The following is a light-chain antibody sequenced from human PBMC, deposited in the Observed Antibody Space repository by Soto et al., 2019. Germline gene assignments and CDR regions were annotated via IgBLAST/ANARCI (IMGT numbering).Light chain of an antibody. CDR2: DAS. Sequence: DIQMTQSPSSLSASIGDRVTITCQASQAITNNLNWYQQKRGKAPKFLIYDASHLERGVPSRFSGSGSGSHFTLTIRSLQPEDTATYYCQQYFTLYTFGQGTKLEIK. CDR1: QAITNN. CDR3: QQYFTLYT. J-gene: IGKJ2*01. V-gene: IGKV1-33*01.